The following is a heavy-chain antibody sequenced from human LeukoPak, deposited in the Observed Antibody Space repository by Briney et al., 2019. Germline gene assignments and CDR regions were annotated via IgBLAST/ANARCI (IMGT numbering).Heavy chain of an antibody. V-gene: IGHV3-33*06. Sequence: GGSLRLSCAASGFTFSSYGMHWVCQAPGKGLEWVAVIWYDGSNKYYADSVKGRFTISRDNSKNTLYLQMNSLRAEDTAVYYCAKEGPTSGWYSGFDYWGQGTLVTVSS. J-gene: IGHJ4*02. CDR1: GFTFSSYG. CDR3: AKEGPTSGWYSGFDY. CDR2: IWYDGSNK. D-gene: IGHD6-19*01.